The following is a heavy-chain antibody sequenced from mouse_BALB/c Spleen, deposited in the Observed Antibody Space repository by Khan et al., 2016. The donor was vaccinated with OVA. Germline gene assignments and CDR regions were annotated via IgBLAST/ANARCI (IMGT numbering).Heavy chain of an antibody. CDR1: GYTFTSYW. CDR2: IFPGTGTT. CDR3: ARGYFGNYEFVY. D-gene: IGHD2-1*01. Sequence: QVQLKQSGAELVKPGASVKLSCKTSGYTFTSYWIQWVKQRPGQGLGWIGQIFPGTGTTYYTENFKGKATLTVETSSSTAYMQLSSLTSEDSAVYFCARGYFGNYEFVYWGQGTLVTVSP. J-gene: IGHJ3*01. V-gene: IGHV1S132*01.